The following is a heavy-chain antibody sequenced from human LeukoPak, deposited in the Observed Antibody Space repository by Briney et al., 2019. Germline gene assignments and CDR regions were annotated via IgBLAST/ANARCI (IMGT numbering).Heavy chain of an antibody. CDR3: AKQLGYCSDGSCYFPY. CDR1: GGSVSSGVYY. Sequence: SETLSLTCTVSGGSVSSGVYYWSWIRQLPGKGLEWIGYIYYSGTTYYNPSLKSRVTISIDTSKNQFSLRLTSVTAADTAVYYCAKQLGYCSDGSCYFPYWGQGTLVTVSS. J-gene: IGHJ4*02. V-gene: IGHV4-31*03. CDR2: IYYSGTT. D-gene: IGHD2-15*01.